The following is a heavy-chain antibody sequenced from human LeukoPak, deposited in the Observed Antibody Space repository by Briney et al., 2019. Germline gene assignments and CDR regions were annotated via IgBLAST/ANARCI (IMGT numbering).Heavy chain of an antibody. CDR3: AREGDVDTAMVSGEDDTNWFDP. V-gene: IGHV7-4-1*02. D-gene: IGHD5-18*01. J-gene: IGHJ5*02. CDR2: INTNTGNP. Sequence: ASVKVSCKASGYTFTSYAMNWVRQAPGQGLEWMGWINTNTGNPTYAQGFTGRFVFSLDTSVSTAYLQISSLKAEDTAVYYCAREGDVDTAMVSGEDDTNWFDPWGQGTLVTVSS. CDR1: GYTFTSYA.